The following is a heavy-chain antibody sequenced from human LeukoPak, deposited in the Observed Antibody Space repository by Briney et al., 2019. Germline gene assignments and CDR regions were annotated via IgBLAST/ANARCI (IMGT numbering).Heavy chain of an antibody. CDR1: GFTFSTYV. CDR2: ISSNGDNT. Sequence: GGSLRLSCSVSGFTFSTYVMHWVRQAPGKGLEYVSAISSNGDNTYYADSVKGRFTISRDNSKNTLYLQMSSLRADDTAVYYCAKVFYGGNSAGNDYWGQGTLVTVSS. J-gene: IGHJ4*02. CDR3: AKVFYGGNSAGNDY. V-gene: IGHV3-64D*06. D-gene: IGHD4-23*01.